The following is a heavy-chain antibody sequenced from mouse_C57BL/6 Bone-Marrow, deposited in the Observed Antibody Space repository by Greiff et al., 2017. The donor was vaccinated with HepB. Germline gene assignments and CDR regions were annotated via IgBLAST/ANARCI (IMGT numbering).Heavy chain of an antibody. CDR3: ARVDYYSNYDY. CDR1: GYTFTSYW. Sequence: VQLQQPGAELVKPGASVKLSCKASGYTFTSYWMQWVKQRPGQGLEWIGEIDPSDSYTNYNQKFKGKATLNVDTSSSTAYMQLSSLTSEDSAVYYCARVDYYSNYDYWGQGTTLTVSS. J-gene: IGHJ2*01. CDR2: IDPSDSYT. D-gene: IGHD2-5*01. V-gene: IGHV1-50*01.